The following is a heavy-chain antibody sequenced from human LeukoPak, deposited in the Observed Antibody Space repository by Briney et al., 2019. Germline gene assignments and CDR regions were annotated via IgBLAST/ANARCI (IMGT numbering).Heavy chain of an antibody. Sequence: GGSLRLSCTASGFTFSDYYMSWIRQAPGTGQEWVSNISSSGSTIYYADSVKGRFTISRDNAKNSLYLQMNSLRAEDTAVYYCARDGFYGSGSYYTTPLLHYYYYYGMDVWGQGTTVTVSS. CDR2: ISSSGSTI. V-gene: IGHV3-11*01. J-gene: IGHJ6*02. D-gene: IGHD3-10*01. CDR1: GFTFSDYY. CDR3: ARDGFYGSGSYYTTPLLHYYYYYGMDV.